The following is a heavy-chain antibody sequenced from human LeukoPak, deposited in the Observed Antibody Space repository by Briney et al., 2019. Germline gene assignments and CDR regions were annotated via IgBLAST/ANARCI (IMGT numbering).Heavy chain of an antibody. CDR1: GGSISSGSYY. CDR3: ARLGYCSRTSCFADYYYYYMDV. CDR2: IYTSGST. J-gene: IGHJ6*03. D-gene: IGHD2-2*01. V-gene: IGHV4-61*02. Sequence: SETLSLTCTVSGGSISSGSYYWSWIRQPAGKGLEWIGRIYTSGSTNYNPSLKSRVTISVDTSKNQFSLKLSSVTAADTAVYYCARLGYCSRTSCFADYYYYYMDVWGKGTTVTVSS.